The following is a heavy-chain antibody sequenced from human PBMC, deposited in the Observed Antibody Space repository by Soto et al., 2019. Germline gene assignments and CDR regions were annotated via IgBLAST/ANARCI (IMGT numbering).Heavy chain of an antibody. CDR2: IYWDDDK. D-gene: IGHD3-9*01. J-gene: IGHJ6*02. Sequence: SGPTKVNPTQTLTLTCTFSGFSLSTSGVGVGWIRQPPGRALEWLALIYWDDDKRYSPSLKSRLTTTKDTSKNQVVLTMTNMDPVATATYYCAHSRIKDDILTGYYSRYYDYGMDVWGQGTTVTVSS. CDR1: GFSLSTSGVG. CDR3: AHSRIKDDILTGYYSRYYDYGMDV. V-gene: IGHV2-5*02.